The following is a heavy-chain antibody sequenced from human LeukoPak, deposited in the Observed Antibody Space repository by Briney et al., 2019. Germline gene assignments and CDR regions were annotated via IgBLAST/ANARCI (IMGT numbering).Heavy chain of an antibody. D-gene: IGHD5-18*01. V-gene: IGHV1-8*01. CDR1: GYTFTSYD. J-gene: IGHJ6*03. CDR3: ARGRVQLWLRRDYYMDV. Sequence: ASVKVSCKASGYTFTSYDINWVRQATGQGLEWMGWMNPNSGNTGYAQKFQGGVTMTRNTSISTAYMELSSLRSEDTAVYYCARGRVQLWLRRDYYMDVWGKGTTVTISS. CDR2: MNPNSGNT.